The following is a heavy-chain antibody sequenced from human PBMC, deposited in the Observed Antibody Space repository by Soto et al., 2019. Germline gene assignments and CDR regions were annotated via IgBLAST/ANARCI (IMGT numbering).Heavy chain of an antibody. Sequence: QVQLQESGPGLVKPSQTLSLTCTVSGGSISSGGYYWSWIRQHPGKGLEWIGYIYYSGSTDYNPSLKSRVTKSVDTSKNLFSLKLSSVTAADTAVYYCARDRDSNLPSCDYCGQGTLVTVSA. D-gene: IGHD4-4*01. J-gene: IGHJ4*02. CDR2: IYYSGST. V-gene: IGHV4-31*03. CDR3: ARDRDSNLPSCDY. CDR1: GGSISSGGYY.